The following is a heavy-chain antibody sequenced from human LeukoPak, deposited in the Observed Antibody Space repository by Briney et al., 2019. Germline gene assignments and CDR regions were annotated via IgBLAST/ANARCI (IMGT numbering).Heavy chain of an antibody. V-gene: IGHV3-23*01. J-gene: IGHJ4*02. Sequence: GGSLRLSCAASGFTFSSYAMNWVRQAPGKGLEWVSAISGSGGSTYYADSVKGRFTISRDNSMNTLYLQMNSLRAEDTAVYYCAKDYSSTSCYNWGQGTLVTVSS. CDR1: GFTFSSYA. CDR3: AKDYSSTSCYN. D-gene: IGHD2-2*02. CDR2: ISGSGGST.